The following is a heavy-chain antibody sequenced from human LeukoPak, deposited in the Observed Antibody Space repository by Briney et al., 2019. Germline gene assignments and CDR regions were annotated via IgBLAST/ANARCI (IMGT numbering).Heavy chain of an antibody. J-gene: IGHJ3*02. Sequence: GGSLRLSCAASGFTFDDYAMHWVRQAPGKGLEWVSLISGDGGSTYYADSVKGRFTISRDNSKNSLYLQMNSLRAEDTAVYYCAREDPSLNDAFDIWGQGTMVTVSS. CDR1: GFTFDDYA. CDR2: ISGDGGST. CDR3: AREDPSLNDAFDI. V-gene: IGHV3-43*02.